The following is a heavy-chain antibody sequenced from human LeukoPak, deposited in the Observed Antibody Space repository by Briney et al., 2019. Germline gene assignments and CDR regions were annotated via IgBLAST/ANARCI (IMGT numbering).Heavy chain of an antibody. J-gene: IGHJ6*02. Sequence: PSETLSLTCTVSGGSISSYYWSWIRQPPEKGLEWIGYIYYSGSTNYNPSLKSRVTISVDTSKNQFSLKLSSVTAADTAVYYCARISLSYSSGGSSDYYYYYGMDVWGQGTTVTVSS. CDR1: GGSISSYY. D-gene: IGHD6-19*01. CDR3: ARISLSYSSGGSSDYYYYYGMDV. CDR2: IYYSGST. V-gene: IGHV4-59*01.